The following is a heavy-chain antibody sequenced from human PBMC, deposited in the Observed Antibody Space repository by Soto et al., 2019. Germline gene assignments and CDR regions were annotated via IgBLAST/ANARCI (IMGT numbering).Heavy chain of an antibody. CDR3: AGGAAVMKHYFDY. Sequence: QVQLQESGPGLVKPSETLSLTCTVSGGSISSYYWSWIRQPPGKGLEWIGYIYYSGSTNYNPSLKSRVTISVDTSKNQFSLKLSSVTAADTAVYDCAGGAAVMKHYFDYWGQGTLVTVSS. D-gene: IGHD2-21*01. V-gene: IGHV4-59*08. CDR2: IYYSGST. J-gene: IGHJ4*02. CDR1: GGSISSYY.